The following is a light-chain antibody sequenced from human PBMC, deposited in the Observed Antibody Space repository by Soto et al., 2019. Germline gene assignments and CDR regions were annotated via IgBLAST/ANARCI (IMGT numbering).Light chain of an antibody. J-gene: IGKJ2*01. CDR1: QSVSGN. CDR2: AAT. V-gene: IGKV3-15*01. CDR3: QHYNNWPPET. Sequence: EIVMTQSPAILSVSPGERATLSCRASQSVSGNLAWYQQTPGQPPRLLIYAATTRAPGVPDRFSGSGSGTDFSLTISSLQSEDFAVYYCQHYNNWPPETFGQGTKLEIK.